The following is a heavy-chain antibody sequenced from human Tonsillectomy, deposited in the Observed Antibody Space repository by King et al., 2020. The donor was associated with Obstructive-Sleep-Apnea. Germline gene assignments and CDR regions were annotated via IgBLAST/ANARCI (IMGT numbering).Heavy chain of an antibody. D-gene: IGHD6-25*01. CDR1: RFTFSNYG. J-gene: IGHJ2*01. V-gene: IGHV3-30*18. CDR3: AKGSEKSSGWTGRWYFDF. Sequence: VQLVETGGGVVQPGRSLSLSCVASRFTFSNYGMHWVRQAPGKGLAWGAVISNDGSNKYYADSVKGRFTISRDNSKNTLYLQMNSLRAEDTAVYYCAKGSEKSSGWTGRWYFDFWGRGTLVSVSS. CDR2: ISNDGSNK.